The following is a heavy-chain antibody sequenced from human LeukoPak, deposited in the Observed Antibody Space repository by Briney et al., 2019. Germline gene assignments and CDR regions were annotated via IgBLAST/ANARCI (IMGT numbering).Heavy chain of an antibody. CDR2: ISNSAIT. CDR3: ARVGYFGSGSYYGDYFEY. Sequence: SETLSLTCTVSGVSISSYYWTWIRQPPGKGLEWIGFISNSAITDYNPSLRSRVTISRDTSKNHLSLKLNSVTAADTAVYYCARVGYFGSGSYYGDYFEYWGQGTLVTVSS. D-gene: IGHD3-10*01. CDR1: GVSISSYY. J-gene: IGHJ4*02. V-gene: IGHV4-59*01.